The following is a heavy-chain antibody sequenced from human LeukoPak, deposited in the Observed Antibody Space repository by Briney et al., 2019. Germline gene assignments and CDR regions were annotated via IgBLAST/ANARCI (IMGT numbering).Heavy chain of an antibody. D-gene: IGHD6-13*01. CDR1: GYTFTNYG. J-gene: IGHJ4*02. CDR3: ARLAGIATVSTELDY. CDR2: IYPGDSDT. Sequence: GESLKISCKGSGYTFTNYGIAWVRQMPGKGLEWMGIIYPGDSDTRYSPSFQGQVSISADKSIRTAYLQWSSLKASDTAMYYCARLAGIATVSTELDYWGQGTLVTVSS. V-gene: IGHV5-51*01.